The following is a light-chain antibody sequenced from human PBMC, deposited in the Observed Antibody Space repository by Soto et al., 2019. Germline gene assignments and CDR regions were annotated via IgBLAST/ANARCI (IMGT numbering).Light chain of an antibody. Sequence: EIMRTQSPATLPVSPGERATLSCRASQSVRNNLAWYQQKPGQAPSLLIYYASTRATGVPARFSGSGSGTEFTLTISSLQSEDSALYYCQQYNNWPPITFGQGTRLEIK. CDR2: YAS. V-gene: IGKV3-15*01. CDR1: QSVRNN. CDR3: QQYNNWPPIT. J-gene: IGKJ5*01.